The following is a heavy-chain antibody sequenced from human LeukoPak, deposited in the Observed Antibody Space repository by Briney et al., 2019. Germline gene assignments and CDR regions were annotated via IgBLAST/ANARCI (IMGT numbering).Heavy chain of an antibody. V-gene: IGHV3-7*01. J-gene: IGHJ5*02. Sequence: GGSLRPSCAASGFTFSSYWMSWVRQAPGKGLERVANIKQDGSEKYYVDSVKGRFTISRDNAKNSLYLQMNSLRAEDTAVYYCARSHYGARFDPWGQGTLVTVSS. D-gene: IGHD4-17*01. CDR2: IKQDGSEK. CDR3: ARSHYGARFDP. CDR1: GFTFSSYW.